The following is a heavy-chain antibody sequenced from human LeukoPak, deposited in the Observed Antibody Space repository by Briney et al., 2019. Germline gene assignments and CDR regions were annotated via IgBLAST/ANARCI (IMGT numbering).Heavy chain of an antibody. CDR3: ARGLHSGLDY. CDR2: ISGSGGNT. CDR1: GFTFSNYA. V-gene: IGHV3-23*01. J-gene: IGHJ4*02. D-gene: IGHD6-25*01. Sequence: QTGGSLRLSCAASGFTFSNYAMSWVRQVPGKGLEWVSAISGSGGNTFYADSVKGRFTISRDNSKNTLYLQMNSLRAEDTALYYCARGLHSGLDYWGQGTLVTVSS.